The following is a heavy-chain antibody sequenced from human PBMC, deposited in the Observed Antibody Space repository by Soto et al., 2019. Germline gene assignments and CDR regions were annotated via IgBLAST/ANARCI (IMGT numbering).Heavy chain of an antibody. J-gene: IGHJ4*02. D-gene: IGHD1-26*01. Sequence: QVQLVESGGGLVQPGRSLRLSCAASGFTFSDYAMHWVRQAPGKGMEWVSVILFDGNKKYYAESVKGRFTISRDNSKKTLYLQMNRLRAEDTAVYYCAQDGSQTISGSYLSNWGKGTLVTVSS. CDR1: GFTFSDYA. CDR3: AQDGSQTISGSYLSN. V-gene: IGHV3-30*18. CDR2: ILFDGNKK.